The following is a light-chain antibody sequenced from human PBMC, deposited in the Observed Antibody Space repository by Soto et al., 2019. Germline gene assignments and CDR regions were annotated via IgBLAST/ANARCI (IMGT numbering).Light chain of an antibody. CDR3: LQYYSYPPT. Sequence: AIRMTQSPSSFSASTGDRVTITCRARQGISSYLAWYQQKPGKAPKLLIYAASTLQSGVPSRFSGSGSGTDITLTIRCLQSEEFASDYCLQYYSYPPTLDPGTNVDIK. J-gene: IGKJ3*01. V-gene: IGKV1-8*01. CDR2: AAS. CDR1: QGISSY.